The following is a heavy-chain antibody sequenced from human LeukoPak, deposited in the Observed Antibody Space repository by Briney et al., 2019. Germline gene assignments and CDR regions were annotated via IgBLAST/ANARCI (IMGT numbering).Heavy chain of an antibody. Sequence: ASVKVSCKASGYTFTSYDINWVRQATGQGLEWMGWMNPNSGNTGYAQKFQGRVTMTRNTSISTAYMELSSLRSEDTAVYYCAREGSSSGGYYMDVWGKGTTVIVSS. CDR3: AREGSSSGGYYMDV. D-gene: IGHD6-6*01. J-gene: IGHJ6*03. CDR1: GYTFTSYD. V-gene: IGHV1-8*01. CDR2: MNPNSGNT.